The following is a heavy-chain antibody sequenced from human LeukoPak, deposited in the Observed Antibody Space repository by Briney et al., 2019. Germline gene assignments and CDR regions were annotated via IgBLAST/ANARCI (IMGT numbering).Heavy chain of an antibody. CDR2: IYSGGRT. CDR3: AKLDILAGYSPYV. V-gene: IGHV3-66*04. J-gene: IGHJ6*02. D-gene: IGHD3-9*01. Sequence: PGGSLRLSCTPSEFSVSNNYMSWVRQAPGKGLEWVSVIYSGGRTNYADSVRGRFSISRDNSKNTMYLQMNSLRVEDTAVYYCAKLDILAGYSPYVWGQGTTVTVSS. CDR1: EFSVSNNY.